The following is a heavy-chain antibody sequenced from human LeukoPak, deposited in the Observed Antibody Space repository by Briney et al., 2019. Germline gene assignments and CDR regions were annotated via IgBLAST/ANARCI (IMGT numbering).Heavy chain of an antibody. CDR2: ISSSSSYM. D-gene: IGHD1-1*01. V-gene: IGHV3-21*01. Sequence: PGGSLRLSCAASGFTFSSYTMNWVRQAPGKGLEWVSSISSSSSYMYYADSVKGRFTISGDNAKNSLYLQMNSLRAEDTAVYYCAVHDLSLNAFDIWGQGTMVTVSS. CDR3: AVHDLSLNAFDI. J-gene: IGHJ3*02. CDR1: GFTFSSYT.